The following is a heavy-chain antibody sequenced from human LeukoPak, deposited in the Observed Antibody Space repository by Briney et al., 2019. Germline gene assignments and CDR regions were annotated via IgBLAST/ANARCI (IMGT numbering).Heavy chain of an antibody. Sequence: QPGGSLRLSCAASGFTFSSYSMNWVRQAPGKGLEWVSYISSSSSTIYYADSVKGRFTISRDNAKNSLYLQMNSLRAEDTAVYYCAGERIQLWSKNPLYYYYGMDVWGQGTTVTVSS. D-gene: IGHD5-18*01. CDR2: ISSSSSTI. V-gene: IGHV3-48*01. CDR3: AGERIQLWSKNPLYYYYGMDV. CDR1: GFTFSSYS. J-gene: IGHJ6*02.